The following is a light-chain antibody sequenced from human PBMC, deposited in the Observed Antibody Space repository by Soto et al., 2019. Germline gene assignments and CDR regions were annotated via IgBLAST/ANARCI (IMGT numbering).Light chain of an antibody. Sequence: QSVLTQPASVSGSPGQSITISCTGTSSDIGFYNYVSWYQHHPGKAPKLIIYEVTNRPSGVSNRFSGSKSGNTASLTISGLQAEDEADYHCSSYTSTSTTYVFGTGTKVTVL. J-gene: IGLJ1*01. V-gene: IGLV2-14*01. CDR3: SSYTSTSTTYV. CDR1: SSDIGFYNY. CDR2: EVT.